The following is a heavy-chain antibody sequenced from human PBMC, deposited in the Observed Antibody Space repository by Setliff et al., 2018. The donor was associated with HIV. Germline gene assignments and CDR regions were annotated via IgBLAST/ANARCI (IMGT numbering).Heavy chain of an antibody. V-gene: IGHV3-48*04. CDR1: GFTFHTYT. D-gene: IGHD4-4*01. J-gene: IGHJ3*02. CDR3: ARTVDYKGLDT. Sequence: GGSLRLSCAASGFTFHTYTINWVRQAPGKGLEWVSDISSSSITTYYADSAKVGFIVSRDNAKGTLFLQMNSLRAEDTAIYYCARTVDYKGLDTWGQGTMVTVSS. CDR2: ISSSSITT.